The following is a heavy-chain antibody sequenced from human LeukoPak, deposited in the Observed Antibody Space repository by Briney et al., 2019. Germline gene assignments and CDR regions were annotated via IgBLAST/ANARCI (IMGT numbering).Heavy chain of an antibody. Sequence: SQTLSLTCTVSGGSISSGGYYWSWIRQHPGKGLEWIGYIYYSGSTYYKPSLKSRVTISVDTSKNQFSLKLSSVTAADTAVYYCARDLGGSYPHPFDYWGQGTLVTVSS. V-gene: IGHV4-31*03. J-gene: IGHJ4*02. D-gene: IGHD1-26*01. CDR3: ARDLGGSYPHPFDY. CDR1: GGSISSGGYY. CDR2: IYYSGST.